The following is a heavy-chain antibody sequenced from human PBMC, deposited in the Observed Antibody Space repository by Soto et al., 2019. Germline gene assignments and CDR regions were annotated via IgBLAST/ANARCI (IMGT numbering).Heavy chain of an antibody. CDR1: GFTFSNAW. CDR2: IKSKTDGGTT. V-gene: IGHV3-15*07. CDR3: TTARVRDVSHYYGMDV. J-gene: IGHJ6*02. D-gene: IGHD3-10*01. Sequence: PGGSLRLSCAASGFTFSNAWMNWVRQAPGKGLEWVGRIKSKTDGGTTDYAAPVKGRFTISRDDSKNTLYLQMNSLKTEDTAVYYCTTARVRDVSHYYGMDVWGQGTTVTVSS.